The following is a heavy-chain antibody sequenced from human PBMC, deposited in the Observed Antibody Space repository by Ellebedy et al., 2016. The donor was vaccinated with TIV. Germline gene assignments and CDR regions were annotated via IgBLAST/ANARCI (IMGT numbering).Heavy chain of an antibody. J-gene: IGHJ4*02. CDR1: GFTFRNDW. V-gene: IGHV3-74*01. Sequence: GESLKISXAASGFTFRNDWMHWVRQAPGKGLVWVSRMNSDGSSTNYADSVKGRFTISRDNAKNTLYLQMNSLRADDTAVYYCARSAYYGGKGYYFDSWGQGTLVTVSS. CDR3: ARSAYYGGKGYYFDS. D-gene: IGHD4-23*01. CDR2: MNSDGSST.